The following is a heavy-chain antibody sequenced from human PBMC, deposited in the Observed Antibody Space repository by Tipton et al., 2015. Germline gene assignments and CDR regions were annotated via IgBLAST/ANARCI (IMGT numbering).Heavy chain of an antibody. J-gene: IGHJ4*02. CDR3: ARELRGNSDSGSGDY. Sequence: TLSLTCTVSGGSISTTNYYWGWIRQPPGKGLESIGTVYYNGATQYNPSLNSRVSISVDTSKNQFSLRLNSVTATDTAVYYCARELRGNSDSGSGDYWGQGTLVTVSS. CDR2: VYYNGAT. V-gene: IGHV4-39*02. D-gene: IGHD3-10*01. CDR1: GGSISTTNYY.